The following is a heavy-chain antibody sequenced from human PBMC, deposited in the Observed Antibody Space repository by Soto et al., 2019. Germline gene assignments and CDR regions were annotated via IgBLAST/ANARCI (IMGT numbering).Heavy chain of an antibody. D-gene: IGHD2-2*01. J-gene: IGHJ6*02. CDR3: ARSIVVVPAARRDYYYGMDV. CDR1: GFTFSSYG. V-gene: IGHV3-33*01. CDR2: IWYDGSNK. Sequence: QVQLVESGGGVVQPGRSLRLSCAASGFTFSSYGMHWVRQAPGKGLEWVAVIWYDGSNKYYADSVKGRFTISRDNSKNTLYLQMNSLRAEDTAVYYCARSIVVVPAARRDYYYGMDVWGQGTTVTVSS.